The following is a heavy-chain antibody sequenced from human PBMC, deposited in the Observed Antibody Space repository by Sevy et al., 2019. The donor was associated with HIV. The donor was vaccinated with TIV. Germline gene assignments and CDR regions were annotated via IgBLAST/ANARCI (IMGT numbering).Heavy chain of an antibody. J-gene: IGHJ4*02. CDR1: GFTFSSYW. D-gene: IGHD1-26*01. CDR3: ARVGATSFDY. CDR2: IKQDGSEK. V-gene: IGHV3-7*01. Sequence: GGSLRLSCAASGFTFSSYWMSWVRQAPGKGLEWVANIKQDGSEKYYVDPVEDRFTISRDNAKNSLYLQMNSLRAEDTAVYYCARVGATSFDYWGQGTLVTVSS.